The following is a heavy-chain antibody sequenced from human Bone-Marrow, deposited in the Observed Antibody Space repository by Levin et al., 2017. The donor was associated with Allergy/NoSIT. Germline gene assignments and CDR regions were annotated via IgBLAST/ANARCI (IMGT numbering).Heavy chain of an antibody. Sequence: SVKVSCKTSGGTFSSYAITWVRQAPGQGLEWMGTIIPIFGTVHYAQNFRGRVTITADKSTNTAYMELSSLRSEDTAVYFCAREEGGFNDGRIIYYYGMDVWGQGTTVTVSS. CDR2: IIPIFGTV. D-gene: IGHD5-24*01. V-gene: IGHV1-69*06. J-gene: IGHJ6*02. CDR1: GGTFSSYA. CDR3: AREEGGFNDGRIIYYYGMDV.